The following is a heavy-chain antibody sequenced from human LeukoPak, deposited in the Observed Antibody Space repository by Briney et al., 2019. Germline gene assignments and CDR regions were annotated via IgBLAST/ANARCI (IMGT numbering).Heavy chain of an antibody. D-gene: IGHD5-12*01. Sequence: QSGGSLRLSCAASGFTFSSYSMNWVRQAPGKGLEWVSTLAWNSDNVHYADSVKGRFTISRDNARNSLYLQMDSLRPEDTALYFCAKGGGPVRFSGHVLDYWGQGTLVSVSS. CDR3: AKGGGPVRFSGHVLDY. V-gene: IGHV3-9*01. J-gene: IGHJ4*02. CDR1: GFTFSSYS. CDR2: LAWNSDNV.